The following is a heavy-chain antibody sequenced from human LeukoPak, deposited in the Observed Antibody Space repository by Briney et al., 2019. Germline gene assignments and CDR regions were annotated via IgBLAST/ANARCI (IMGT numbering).Heavy chain of an antibody. CDR1: GYTFTGYY. CDR2: VNPNSGGT. Sequence: ASVKVSCKASGYTFTGYYMHWVRQAPGQGLEWMGWVNPNSGGTNYAQKFQGRVTMTRDTSISTAYMELSRLRSDDTAVYYCARSINYSNYLLDYWGQRTRVIVSS. CDR3: ARSINYSNYLLDY. J-gene: IGHJ4*02. V-gene: IGHV1-2*02. D-gene: IGHD4-11*01.